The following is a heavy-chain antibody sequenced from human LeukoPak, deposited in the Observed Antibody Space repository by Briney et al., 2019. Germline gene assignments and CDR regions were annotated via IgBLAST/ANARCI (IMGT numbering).Heavy chain of an antibody. CDR2: IFPSGGEI. CDR1: GFTFSTFA. J-gene: IGHJ4*02. D-gene: IGHD5-24*01. Sequence: GGSLRLSCAASGFTFSTFAMIWVRQPPGKGLEWVSSIFPSGGEIHYADSVRGRFTISRDNSKSILSLQMSSLRAEDTAVYYCARGSRWLQSFVDYWGQGTLVTVSS. CDR3: ARGSRWLQSFVDY. V-gene: IGHV3-23*01.